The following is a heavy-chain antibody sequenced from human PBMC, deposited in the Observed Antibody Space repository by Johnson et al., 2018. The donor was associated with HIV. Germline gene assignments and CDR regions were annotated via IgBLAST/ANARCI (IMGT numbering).Heavy chain of an antibody. V-gene: IGHV3-30*04. CDR3: VRDLNIAARQDAFDI. CDR1: GFTFSSYA. Sequence: QVKLVESGGGVVQPGRSLRLSCSASGFTFSSYAMHWVRQAPGKGLEWVAVISYDGSNKYYADSVKGRFTISRDSSKNTLYLQMNSMRAEDTAVYYCVRDLNIAARQDAFDIWGQGTMVTVSS. J-gene: IGHJ3*02. CDR2: ISYDGSNK. D-gene: IGHD6-6*01.